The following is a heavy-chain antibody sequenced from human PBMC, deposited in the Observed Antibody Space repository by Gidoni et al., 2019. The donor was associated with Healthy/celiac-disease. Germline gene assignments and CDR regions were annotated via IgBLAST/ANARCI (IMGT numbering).Heavy chain of an antibody. V-gene: IGHV3-30*18. J-gene: IGHJ6*02. CDR3: AKDAYYGMDV. CDR2: ISYDGSNK. Sequence: QVQLVASGGGVVQPGRSLRLSCAASGFTFSSSGMHWVRPAPGKGLEWVAVISYDGSNKYYADSVKGRFTISRDNSKNTLYLQMNSLRAEDTAVYYCAKDAYYGMDVWGQGTTVTVSS. CDR1: GFTFSSSG.